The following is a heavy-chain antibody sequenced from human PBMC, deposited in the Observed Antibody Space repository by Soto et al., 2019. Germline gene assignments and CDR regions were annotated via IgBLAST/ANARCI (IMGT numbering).Heavy chain of an antibody. J-gene: IGHJ6*02. D-gene: IGHD3-3*01. CDR2: IIPIFGST. V-gene: IGHV1-69*05. Sequence: SVKVSCKASGGTFSSYAISWVRQAPGQGLEWMGGIIPIFGSTSYAQKFQGRVTMTRDTSTSTVYMELSSLRSEDTAVYYCARVPLEDTILGGMDVWGQGTTVTVSS. CDR3: ARVPLEDTILGGMDV. CDR1: GGTFSSYA.